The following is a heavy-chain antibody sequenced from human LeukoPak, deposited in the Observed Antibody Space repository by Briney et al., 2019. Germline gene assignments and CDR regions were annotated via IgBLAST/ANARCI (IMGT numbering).Heavy chain of an antibody. D-gene: IGHD6-19*01. V-gene: IGHV1-69*13. CDR1: GGTFSSYA. J-gene: IGHJ3*02. Sequence: GASVKVSCKASGGTFSSYAISWVRQAPGQGLEWMGGIIPIFGTANYAQKFQGRVTITADESTSTAYMELSSLRSEDTAVYYCARDITPVRIAVAFDAFDIWGQGTMVTVSS. CDR3: ARDITPVRIAVAFDAFDI. CDR2: IIPIFGTA.